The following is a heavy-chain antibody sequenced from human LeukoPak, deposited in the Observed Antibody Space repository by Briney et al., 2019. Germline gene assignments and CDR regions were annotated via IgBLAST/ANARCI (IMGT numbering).Heavy chain of an antibody. J-gene: IGHJ6*03. V-gene: IGHV3-7*01. CDR2: MNQDGSEK. CDR1: GFSVRTYY. Sequence: GGSLRLSCAASGFSVRTYYMNWVRQAPGKGLEGVANMNQDGSEKYYVDSVNGRFTISRDNAKNSLYLQMNSLRAEDTAVYYCARATWYYYYMEVWGKGTTVTISS. CDR3: ARATWYYYYMEV.